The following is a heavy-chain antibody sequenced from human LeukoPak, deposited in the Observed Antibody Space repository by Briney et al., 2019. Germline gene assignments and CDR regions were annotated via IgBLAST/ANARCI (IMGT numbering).Heavy chain of an antibody. CDR1: GYTFTGYY. J-gene: IGHJ4*02. CDR3: ARRRSTSCYDY. V-gene: IGHV1-2*02. CDR2: INPNSGGI. Sequence: ASVKVSCKASGYTFTGYYMHWVRQAPGQGLEWMGWINPNSGGINYAQKFQGRVTMTRDTSISTAYMELSRLRSDDTAVYYCARRRSTSCYDYWGQGTLVTVSS. D-gene: IGHD2-2*01.